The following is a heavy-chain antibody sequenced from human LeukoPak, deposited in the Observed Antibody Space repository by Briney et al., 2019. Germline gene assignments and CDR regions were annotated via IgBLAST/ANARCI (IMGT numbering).Heavy chain of an antibody. Sequence: SETLSLTCAVYGGSFSGYYWSWIRQPPGKGLEWIGYIYYSGSTYYNPSLKSRVTISVDTSKNQFSLKPSSVTAADTAVYYCARGTVYQLLYRSRWGVGYYFDYWGQGTLVTVSS. CDR2: IYYSGST. CDR1: GGSFSGYY. V-gene: IGHV4-31*11. CDR3: ARGTVYQLLYRSRWGVGYYFDY. J-gene: IGHJ4*02. D-gene: IGHD2-2*02.